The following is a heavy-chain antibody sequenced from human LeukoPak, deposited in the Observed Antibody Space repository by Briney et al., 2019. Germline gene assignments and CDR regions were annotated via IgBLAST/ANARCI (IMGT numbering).Heavy chain of an antibody. J-gene: IGHJ6*03. Sequence: GASVKVSCKASGYTFTGYYMHWVRQAPGQGLEWMGWINPNSGGTNYAQKFQGRVTMTRDTSISTAYMELSRLRSDDTAVYYCARAPVSGWQYYYYYYMGVWGKGTTVTVSS. CDR1: GYTFTGYY. D-gene: IGHD6-19*01. V-gene: IGHV1-2*02. CDR3: ARAPVSGWQYYYYYYMGV. CDR2: INPNSGGT.